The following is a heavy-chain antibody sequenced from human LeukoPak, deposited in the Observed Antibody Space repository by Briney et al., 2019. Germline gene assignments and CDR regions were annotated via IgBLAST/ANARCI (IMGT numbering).Heavy chain of an antibody. Sequence: GASVKVSCKVPGYTLTELSMHWVRQAPGKGLEWMGGFDPEDGETIYAQKFQGRVTMTRDTSISTAYMELSRLRSDDTAVYYCARGQDVVVPAAVNWFDPWGQGTLVTVSS. CDR2: FDPEDGET. D-gene: IGHD2-2*01. CDR3: ARGQDVVVPAAVNWFDP. V-gene: IGHV1-24*01. CDR1: GYTLTELS. J-gene: IGHJ5*02.